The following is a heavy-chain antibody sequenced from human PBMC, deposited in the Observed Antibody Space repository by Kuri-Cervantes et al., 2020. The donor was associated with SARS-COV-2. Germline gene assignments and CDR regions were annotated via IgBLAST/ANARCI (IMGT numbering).Heavy chain of an antibody. CDR2: LDWDDDK. CDR1: GFSFSTSGMS. D-gene: IGHD1-14*01. V-gene: IGHV2-70*20. J-gene: IGHJ3*01. CDR3: ARIPPTGGAIDV. Sequence: SGPTLVKPTPTLTLTCTFSGFSFSTSGMSMSWVRQPPGKALEWLGMLDWDDDKYYNTALRTRLTISKDSSKNQVVLTMTNMDPADTGTYYCARIPPTGGAIDVWGQGIKVTVSS.